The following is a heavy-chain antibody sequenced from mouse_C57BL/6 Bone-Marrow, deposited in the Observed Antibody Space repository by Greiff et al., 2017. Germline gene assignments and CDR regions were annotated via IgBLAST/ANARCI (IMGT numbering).Heavy chain of an antibody. CDR1: GYTFTGYW. CDR2: ILPGSGIT. J-gene: IGHJ2*01. Sequence: QVQLQQSGAELMKPGASVKLSCKATGYTFTGYWIEWVKQRPGHGLEWIGEILPGSGITNYNEKFKGKATFTSDTSSNTAYMQLSSLTTEDSAIYYCARWRRWLRGYFDYWGQGTTLTVSS. D-gene: IGHD2-2*01. CDR3: ARWRRWLRGYFDY. V-gene: IGHV1-9*01.